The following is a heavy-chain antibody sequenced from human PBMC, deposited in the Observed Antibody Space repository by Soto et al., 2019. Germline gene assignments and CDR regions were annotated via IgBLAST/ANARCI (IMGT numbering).Heavy chain of an antibody. CDR2: IYYSGRT. CDR1: GASISDGGYY. CDR3: VRVWEK. J-gene: IGHJ4*02. V-gene: IGHV4-31*03. Sequence: QVQLQESGPGLVEPSQTLSLTCTVSGASISDGGYYWSWIRQSPGKGLQWIGYIYYSGRTYYNPSLDSRVTIPVDTSKIQFSVRLNSVTAADTAIYYWVRVWEKWGPGTLVTVSS. D-gene: IGHD3-16*01.